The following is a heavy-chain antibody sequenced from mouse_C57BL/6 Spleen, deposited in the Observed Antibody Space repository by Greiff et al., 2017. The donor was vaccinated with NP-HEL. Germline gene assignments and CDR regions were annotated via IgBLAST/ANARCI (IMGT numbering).Heavy chain of an antibody. CDR1: GFSLTSYG. Sequence: QVQLQQSGPGLVQPSPSLSITCTVSGFSLTSYGVHWVRQSPGKGLEWLGVMWRGGSTDYNAAFMSRLSITKDNSKSQVFFKMNSLQADDTAIYYCAPLTGTGDAMDYWGQGTSVTVSS. V-gene: IGHV2-5*01. D-gene: IGHD4-1*01. J-gene: IGHJ4*01. CDR3: APLTGTGDAMDY. CDR2: MWRGGST.